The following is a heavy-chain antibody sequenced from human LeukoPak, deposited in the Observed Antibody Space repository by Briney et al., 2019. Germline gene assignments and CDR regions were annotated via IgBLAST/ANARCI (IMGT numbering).Heavy chain of an antibody. CDR3: AREPSSAPEEGY. V-gene: IGHV1-2*02. Sequence: ASVKVSCKASGYTFTGYYIHWVRQAPGQGLEWMGWINPNSGGTNYAQKFQGRVTMTRDTSIRTAYMELSRLRSDDTAVYYCAREPSSAPEEGYWGQGTLVTVSS. J-gene: IGHJ4*02. CDR2: INPNSGGT. CDR1: GYTFTGYY.